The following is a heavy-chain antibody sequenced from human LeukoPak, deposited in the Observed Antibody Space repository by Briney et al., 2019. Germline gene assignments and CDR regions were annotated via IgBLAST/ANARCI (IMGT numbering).Heavy chain of an antibody. D-gene: IGHD4-23*01. CDR2: IRSRANCYAT. CDR3: ASIDYGDKSGY. CDR1: GFTFSGSA. J-gene: IGHJ4*02. V-gene: IGHV3-73*01. Sequence: GGSLRLSCAASGFTFSGSAIHWVRQAPGKGLEWVGRIRSRANCYATVYGVSVKGMFTISRADSKNTAYVQMTSLRTEATAVYYCASIDYGDKSGYWGQGTLVTVSS.